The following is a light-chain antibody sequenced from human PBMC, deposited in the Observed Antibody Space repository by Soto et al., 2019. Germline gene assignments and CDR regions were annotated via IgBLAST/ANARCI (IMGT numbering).Light chain of an antibody. J-gene: IGLJ1*01. Sequence: QSVLTQPASVSGSPGQSITFSCTGTSSDIGRYNYVSWYQHHPGKAPKLLISEVSNRPSGVSNRFSASKSGNTASLTISGLQAEDEADYYCSSYTTARTQVFGTGTKLTVL. CDR1: SSDIGRYNY. CDR3: SSYTTARTQV. CDR2: EVS. V-gene: IGLV2-14*01.